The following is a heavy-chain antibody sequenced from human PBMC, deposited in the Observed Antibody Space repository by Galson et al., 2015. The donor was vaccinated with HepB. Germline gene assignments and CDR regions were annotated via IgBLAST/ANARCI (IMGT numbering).Heavy chain of an antibody. V-gene: IGHV1-8*01. CDR2: MNPNSGNT. CDR3: ARGPLLGYCSSTSCRRGYYYYYYMDV. Sequence: SVKVSCKASGYTFTSYDINWVRQATGQGLEWMGWMNPNSGNTGYAQKFQGRVTMTRNTSISTAYMELSSLRSEDTAVYYCARGPLLGYCSSTSCRRGYYYYYYMDVWGKGTTVTVSS. J-gene: IGHJ6*03. CDR1: GYTFTSYD. D-gene: IGHD2-2*01.